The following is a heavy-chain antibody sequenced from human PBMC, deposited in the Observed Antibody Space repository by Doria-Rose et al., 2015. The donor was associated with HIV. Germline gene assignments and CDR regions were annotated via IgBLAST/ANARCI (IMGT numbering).Heavy chain of an antibody. Sequence: QVQLVQSGAGVKKPGASVRVSCKASGYTFTRYAMHWVRQAPGQRPEWMGWINVDNGNTEYSQQLQGRLTITRDTSASTAYMELSSLTSDDTAVYYCAKDRVRVVQAATTLDFWGQGTLVTVSS. J-gene: IGHJ4*02. D-gene: IGHD2-2*01. CDR3: AKDRVRVVQAATTLDF. CDR2: INVDNGNT. V-gene: IGHV1-3*01. CDR1: GYTFTRYA.